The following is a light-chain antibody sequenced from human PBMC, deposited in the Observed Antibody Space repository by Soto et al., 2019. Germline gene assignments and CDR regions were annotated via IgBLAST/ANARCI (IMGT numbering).Light chain of an antibody. CDR2: DAS. J-gene: IGKJ1*01. Sequence: EIVMTQSPATLSVSPGERATLSCRASQSVSRYLAWYQQRPGQAPRLLIYDASNRASGIPARFSGSGSGTDFTLTISRLEPADFAVYYCQQYGTSPGTFGQGTKVDIK. V-gene: IGKV3-20*01. CDR1: QSVSRY. CDR3: QQYGTSPGT.